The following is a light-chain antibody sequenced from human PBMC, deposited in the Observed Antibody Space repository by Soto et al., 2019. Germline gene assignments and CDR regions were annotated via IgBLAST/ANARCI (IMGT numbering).Light chain of an antibody. Sequence: DIQMTQSPSTLSGSVGDRVTITCRASQTISSWXXXXXXXXXXXXKLLIYKASTLKSGVPSRFSGSGSGTEFTLTISSLQPDDFATYYCQHYNSYSEAFGQGTKVDIK. CDR3: QHYNSYSEA. CDR2: KAS. J-gene: IGKJ1*01. CDR1: QTISSW. V-gene: IGKV1-5*03.